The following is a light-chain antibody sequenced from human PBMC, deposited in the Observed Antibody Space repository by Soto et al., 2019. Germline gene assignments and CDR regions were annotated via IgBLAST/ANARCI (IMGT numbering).Light chain of an antibody. CDR2: DAS. CDR3: QHYNSDPWT. CDR1: QTIRRW. Sequence: DIEMTQSPSTLSASVGDRVIITCRASQTIRRWLAWYQQRPGKAPKVLLYDASTLESGVPARFSGSGSETEFTLTISSLQPEDSATYYCQHYNSDPWTFGQGTKVEIK. J-gene: IGKJ1*01. V-gene: IGKV1-5*01.